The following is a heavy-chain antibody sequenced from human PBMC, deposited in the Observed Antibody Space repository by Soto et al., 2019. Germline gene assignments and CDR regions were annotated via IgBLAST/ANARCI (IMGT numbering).Heavy chain of an antibody. J-gene: IGHJ4*02. V-gene: IGHV3-11*06. CDR2: ISSSSSYT. CDR3: ASHVDIVATTGFDY. Sequence: GGSLRLSCAASGFTFSDYYMSWIRQAPGKGLEWVSYISSSSSYTNYADSVKGRFTISRDNAKNSLYLQMNSLRAEDTAVYYCASHVDIVATTGFDYWGQGTLVTVSS. CDR1: GFTFSDYY. D-gene: IGHD5-12*01.